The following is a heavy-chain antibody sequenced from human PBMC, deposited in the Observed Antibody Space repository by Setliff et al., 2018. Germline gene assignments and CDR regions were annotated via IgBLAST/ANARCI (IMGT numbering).Heavy chain of an antibody. D-gene: IGHD2-21*02. Sequence: ASVKVSCKASAYSFTNYGITWVRQAPGQGLEWMGWISAYDGNTRFAQNIQGRVTLTTDTPTSTAYMELRSLTFDDTAVYYCARDWFCSGGDCSDVFDFWGQGTMVTVSS. V-gene: IGHV1-18*01. CDR1: AYSFTNYG. J-gene: IGHJ3*01. CDR2: ISAYDGNT. CDR3: ARDWFCSGGDCSDVFDF.